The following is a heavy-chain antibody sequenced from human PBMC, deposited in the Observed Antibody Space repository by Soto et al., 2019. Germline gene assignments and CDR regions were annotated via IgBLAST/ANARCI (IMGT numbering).Heavy chain of an antibody. D-gene: IGHD6-19*01. Sequence: GSLGLACSASGFTFSIYAMSWVRQAPGKGLEWVSIITDSGTGTYYADSVKGRFTISRDNLKDTLYLQMNTLRAEDTAVYYCAKDLQSSGWYDFDHWGQGTLVTVYS. CDR1: GFTFSIYA. CDR2: ITDSGTGT. CDR3: AKDLQSSGWYDFDH. V-gene: IGHV3-23*01. J-gene: IGHJ4*02.